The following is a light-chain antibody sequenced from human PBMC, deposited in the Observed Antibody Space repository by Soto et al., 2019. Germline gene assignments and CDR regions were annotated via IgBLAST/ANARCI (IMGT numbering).Light chain of an antibody. Sequence: DIVLTQSPGPVSLSPGERATLSCRASQSVSSTSSAWYQQKPGQPPRLLIYGASPRATGIPDRFSGSGSGTDFTLTISRLEPEDFAVYYCQQYGGSPTTFGQGTKVEIK. V-gene: IGKV3-20*01. CDR2: GAS. CDR3: QQYGGSPTT. CDR1: QSVSSTS. J-gene: IGKJ1*01.